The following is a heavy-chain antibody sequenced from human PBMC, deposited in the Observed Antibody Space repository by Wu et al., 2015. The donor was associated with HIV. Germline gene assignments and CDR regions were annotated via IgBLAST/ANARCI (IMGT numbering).Heavy chain of an antibody. V-gene: IGHV1-8*01. CDR3: ARGRMVGYYFDY. J-gene: IGHJ4*02. D-gene: IGHD2-8*01. CDR1: GYTFSSYD. Sequence: QVQLVQSGAEVKKPGASVKVSCKASGYTFSSYDINWVRQATGQGLEWMGWMNPNSGNTGYAQKFQGRVTMTRNTSISTVYMELSSLRSEDTAVYFCARGRMVGYYFDYWGQGTLVTVSS. CDR2: MNPNSGNT.